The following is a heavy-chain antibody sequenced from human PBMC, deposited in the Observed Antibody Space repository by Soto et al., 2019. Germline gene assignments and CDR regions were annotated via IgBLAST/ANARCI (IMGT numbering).Heavy chain of an antibody. CDR3: ARGTNWNVDFDY. Sequence: ASVKLSRTVCGYTHTEISMHWVRQAPGQGLEWMGIINPSGGSRSNTQKVQGRVTMTRDTSTSTVYMELSSLRSEDTAMYYCARGTNWNVDFDYWGQGTLVTVSS. CDR1: GYTHTEIS. J-gene: IGHJ4*02. V-gene: IGHV1-46*03. D-gene: IGHD1-1*01. CDR2: INPSGGSR.